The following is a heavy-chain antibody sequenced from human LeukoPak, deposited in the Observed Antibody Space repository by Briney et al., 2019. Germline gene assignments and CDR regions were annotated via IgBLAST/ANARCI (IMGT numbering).Heavy chain of an antibody. CDR1: GGSITTYY. J-gene: IGHJ4*02. V-gene: IGHV4-59*01. D-gene: IGHD3-10*01. CDR3: ASAMVRGRLLEN. Sequence: PSETLSLTCTVSGGSITTYYWSWIRQPPGKGLEWIGYIFYSGTTKYNASLRSRVSISVDTSKNQFSLKLNSVTAADTAVYYCASAMVRGRLLENWGQGILVTDSS. CDR2: IFYSGTT.